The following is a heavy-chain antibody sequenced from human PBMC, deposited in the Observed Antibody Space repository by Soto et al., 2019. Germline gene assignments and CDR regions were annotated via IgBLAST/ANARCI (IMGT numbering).Heavy chain of an antibody. CDR3: ARGSIVVVPAALDY. V-gene: IGHV1-2*04. Sequence: ASVKVSCKASGYTFTGYYMHWVRQAPGQGLEWMGWINPNSGGTNYAQKFQGWVTMTRDTSISTAYMELSRLRSDDTAVYYCARGSIVVVPAALDYWGQGTLVTVSS. CDR2: INPNSGGT. D-gene: IGHD2-2*01. J-gene: IGHJ4*02. CDR1: GYTFTGYY.